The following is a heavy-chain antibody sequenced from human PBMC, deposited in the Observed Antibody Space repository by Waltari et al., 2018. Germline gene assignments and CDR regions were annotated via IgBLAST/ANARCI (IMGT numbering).Heavy chain of an antibody. D-gene: IGHD3-10*01. Sequence: QVQLQESGPGLVKPSETLSLTCAVSGYSISSGYYWGWIRQPPGKGLEWIGSFYHSGSTYYTPSLKSRVTISVDTSKNQFSLKRSSVTAADTAVYYCARGDYYYGSGSTIDYWGQGTLVTVSS. CDR1: GYSISSGYY. CDR3: ARGDYYYGSGSTIDY. J-gene: IGHJ4*02. V-gene: IGHV4-38-2*01. CDR2: FYHSGST.